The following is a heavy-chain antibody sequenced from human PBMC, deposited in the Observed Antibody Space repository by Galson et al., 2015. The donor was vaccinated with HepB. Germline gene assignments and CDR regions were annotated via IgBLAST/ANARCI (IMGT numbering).Heavy chain of an antibody. CDR3: AHAPNLYYFAN. V-gene: IGHV3-7*03. CDR1: GFTFSSHW. D-gene: IGHD3-9*01. J-gene: IGHJ4*02. CDR2: IKQDGSER. Sequence: SLRLSCAASGFTFSSHWMSWVRQAPGKGLEWVANIKQDGSERYYVDSVKGRFTISRDNAKNSLYLQMDSLRAEDTAVYYCAHAPNLYYFANWGQGTLVTASS.